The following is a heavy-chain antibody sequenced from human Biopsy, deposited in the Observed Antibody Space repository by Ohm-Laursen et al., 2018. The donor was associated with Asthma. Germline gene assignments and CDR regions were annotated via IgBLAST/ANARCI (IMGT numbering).Heavy chain of an antibody. V-gene: IGHV1-69*13. CDR2: LIPVLGTA. CDR3: ARGYSGTDRIVYYYSGMEV. CDR1: GDSLDSFINYA. J-gene: IGHJ6*02. D-gene: IGHD5-12*01. Sequence: GASVKVSCKASGDSLDSFINYAISWVRQAPRQGLEWMGGLIPVLGTADYAPMFEGRVTITADESTSTAYLELTSLRFEDTAVYYCARGYSGTDRIVYYYSGMEVWGQGTTVTVSS.